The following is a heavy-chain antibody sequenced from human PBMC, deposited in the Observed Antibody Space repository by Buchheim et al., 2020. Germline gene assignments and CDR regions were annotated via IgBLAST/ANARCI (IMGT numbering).Heavy chain of an antibody. CDR2: INHSGST. J-gene: IGHJ6*02. D-gene: IGHD3-9*01. CDR3: ARTSNFIEWLFSGRGRKDYYGMDV. Sequence: QVQLQQWGAGLLKPSETLSLTCAVYGGSFSGYYWSWIRQPPGKGLEWIGEINHSGSTNYNPSLKSRVTISVDTSKNQFFLKLSAVTAADTAVYYCARTSNFIEWLFSGRGRKDYYGMDVWGQGTT. CDR1: GGSFSGYY. V-gene: IGHV4-34*01.